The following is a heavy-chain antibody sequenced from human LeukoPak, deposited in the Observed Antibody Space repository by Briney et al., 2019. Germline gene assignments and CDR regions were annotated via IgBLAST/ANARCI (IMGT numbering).Heavy chain of an antibody. CDR3: ARPSSSSSPYFDY. J-gene: IGHJ4*02. Sequence: GGSLRLSCAASGFTFSSYAMHWVRQAPGKGLEWVAVISYDGSNKYYADSVKGRFTISRDNSKNTLYLQMNSLRAEDTAVYYCARPSSSSSPYFDYWGQGTLVTVSS. V-gene: IGHV3-30-3*01. CDR1: GFTFSSYA. CDR2: ISYDGSNK. D-gene: IGHD6-6*01.